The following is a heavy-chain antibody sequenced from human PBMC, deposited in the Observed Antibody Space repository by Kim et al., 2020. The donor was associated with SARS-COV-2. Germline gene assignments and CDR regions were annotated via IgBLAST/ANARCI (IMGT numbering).Heavy chain of an antibody. CDR2: IYYSGST. CDR1: GGSISSSSYY. Sequence: SETLSLTCTVSGGSISSSSYYWGWIRQPPGKGLEWIGSIYYSGSTYYNPSLKSRVTISVDTSKNQFSLKLSSVTAADTAVYYCARLVIAVAGTIDYWGQGTLVTVSS. J-gene: IGHJ4*02. D-gene: IGHD6-19*01. V-gene: IGHV4-39*01. CDR3: ARLVIAVAGTIDY.